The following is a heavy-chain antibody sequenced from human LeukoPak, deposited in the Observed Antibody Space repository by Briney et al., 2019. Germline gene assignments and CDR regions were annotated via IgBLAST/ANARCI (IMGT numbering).Heavy chain of an antibody. CDR3: ARSLVLPLAFDY. J-gene: IGHJ4*02. V-gene: IGHV4-59*08. Sequence: PSETLSLTCTVPGGSISTYYWGWIRQPPGKGLEWIGYIYYTGSTSYNPSLKSRVTISVDTSKNQFSLKLSSVTAADPAVYYCARSLVLPLAFDYWGQGTLVTVSS. D-gene: IGHD1-14*01. CDR1: GGSISTYY. CDR2: IYYTGST.